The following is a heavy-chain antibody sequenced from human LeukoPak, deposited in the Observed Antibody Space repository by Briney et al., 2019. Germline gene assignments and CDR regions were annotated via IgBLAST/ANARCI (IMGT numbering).Heavy chain of an antibody. D-gene: IGHD6-19*01. CDR1: GFSFDDYG. Sequence: GGSLRLSCAASGFSFDDYGMSWVRQTPGKGLEWVSGINWDGGSAAYADSVKGRFTISRDNAKNSLYLQMNSLRAEDTAVYYCARDTSGLIDYWGQGTLVTVSS. CDR3: ARDTSGLIDY. J-gene: IGHJ4*02. CDR2: INWDGGSA. V-gene: IGHV3-20*04.